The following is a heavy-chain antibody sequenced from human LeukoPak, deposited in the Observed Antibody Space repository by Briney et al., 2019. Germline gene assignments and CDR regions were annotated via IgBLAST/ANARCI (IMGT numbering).Heavy chain of an antibody. CDR1: GVSIKANSDY. J-gene: IGHJ4*02. CDR3: ARGDYYGSGSYFVDY. Sequence: SETLSLTCNVSGVSIKANSDYWGWLRQPPGKGLEWIGEINHSGSTNYNPSLKSRVTISVDTSKNQFSLKLSSVTAAGTAVYYCARGDYYGSGSYFVDYWGQGTLVTVSS. V-gene: IGHV4-39*07. CDR2: INHSGST. D-gene: IGHD3-10*01.